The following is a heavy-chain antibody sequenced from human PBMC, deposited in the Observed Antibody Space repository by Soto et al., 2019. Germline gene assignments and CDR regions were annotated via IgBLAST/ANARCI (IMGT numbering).Heavy chain of an antibody. CDR2: IYWDEDK. J-gene: IGHJ4*02. V-gene: IGHV2-5*02. CDR1: WFSLSPSGGG. CDR3: AHRGRRPTYSGYEYYFDY. D-gene: IGHD5-12*01. Sequence: GAGPTLVDPPQTLTLTCTLSWFSLSPSGGGVGWIRQPPGKALEWLALIYWDEDKRYSPSLKSRLTITKDTSKNQVVLTMTNMDPVDTATYYCAHRGRRPTYSGYEYYFDYWGQGTLVTVSS.